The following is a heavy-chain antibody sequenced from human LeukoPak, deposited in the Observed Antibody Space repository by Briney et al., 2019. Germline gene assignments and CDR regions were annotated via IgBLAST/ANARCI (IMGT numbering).Heavy chain of an antibody. V-gene: IGHV3-53*01. CDR2: IYSGGST. J-gene: IGHJ3*02. Sequence: GGSLRLSCAASGFTVRSNYMSWVRQAPGKGLEWVSVIYSGGSTYFADSVKGRFTISRDNSKNTLYLQMNSLRAEDTAVYYCARGPKDDAFDIWGQGTMVTVSS. CDR3: ARGPKDDAFDI. CDR1: GFTVRSNY.